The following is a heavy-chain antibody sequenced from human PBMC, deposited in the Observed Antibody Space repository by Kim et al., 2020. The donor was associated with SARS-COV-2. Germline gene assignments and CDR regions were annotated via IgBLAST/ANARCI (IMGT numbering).Heavy chain of an antibody. CDR3: ARHQWYSSGWYVAFYYYYMGV. V-gene: IGHV4-39*01. CDR2: TYYSGNT. CDR1: GGSLSSSSYY. Sequence: SETLSLTCTVSGGSLSSSSYYWGWIRQPPGKGLEWIGTTYYSGNTYYNPSLKSRVTISVDTSKNQFSLKLGSVTAADTAVYYCARHQWYSSGWYVAFYYYYMGVWGKGNTLPVSS. J-gene: IGHJ6*03. D-gene: IGHD6-19*01.